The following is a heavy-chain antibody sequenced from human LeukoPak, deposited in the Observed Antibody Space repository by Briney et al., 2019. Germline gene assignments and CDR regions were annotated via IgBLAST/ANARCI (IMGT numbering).Heavy chain of an antibody. J-gene: IGHJ4*02. CDR2: ISGSGGST. D-gene: IGHD4-17*01. CDR3: AKKGYDYGDFGYFDY. V-gene: IGHV3-23*01. Sequence: GGSLRLSCAASGFTFSSYAMSWVRQAPGKGLEWVSAISGSGGSTYYADSVKGRFTISRDNSKNTLYLQMNSLRAEDTAVYYCAKKGYDYGDFGYFDYWGQGTLVTVSS. CDR1: GFTFSSYA.